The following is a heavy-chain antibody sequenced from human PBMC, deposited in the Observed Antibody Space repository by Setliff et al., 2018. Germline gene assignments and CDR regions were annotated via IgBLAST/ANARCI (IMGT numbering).Heavy chain of an antibody. Sequence: GSLRLSCAASGFIFSDYYMSWIRQPPGKGLEWIGEINHSGSTNYNPSLKSRVTISVDTSKNQFSLKLSSVTAADTAVYYCARDRRRLVTYYYYGMDVWGQGTTVTVSS. CDR2: INHSGST. V-gene: IGHV4-34*01. J-gene: IGHJ6*02. D-gene: IGHD6-19*01. CDR3: ARDRRRLVTYYYYGMDV. CDR1: GFIFSDYY.